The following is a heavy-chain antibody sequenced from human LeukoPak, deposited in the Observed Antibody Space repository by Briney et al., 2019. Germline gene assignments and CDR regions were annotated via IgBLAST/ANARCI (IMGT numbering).Heavy chain of an antibody. V-gene: IGHV3-30*18. D-gene: IGHD2-2*01. CDR2: ISYDGSNK. CDR3: AKDRGSTSCLDY. Sequence: GGSLRLSCAASGFTFSSYGMHWVRQAPGKGLEWVAVISYDGSNKYYADSVKGRFTISRDNSKNTLYLQMNSLRAEDTAVYYCAKDRGSTSCLDYWGQGTLVTVSS. J-gene: IGHJ4*02. CDR1: GFTFSSYG.